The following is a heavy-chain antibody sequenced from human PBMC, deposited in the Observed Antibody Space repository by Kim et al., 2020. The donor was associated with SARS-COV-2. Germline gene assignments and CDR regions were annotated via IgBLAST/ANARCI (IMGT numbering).Heavy chain of an antibody. CDR1: GFTFSSYA. Sequence: GGSLRLSCAGSGFTFSSYAMSWVRQAPGKGLEWVSSISGSGDSTTYADSVKGRFTISRDNSKNTLCLQMNSLRAEDTAIYYCAKDRGHWYFDLWGGGTLVTVSS. D-gene: IGHD3-10*01. J-gene: IGHJ2*01. CDR2: ISGSGDST. CDR3: AKDRGHWYFDL. V-gene: IGHV3-23*01.